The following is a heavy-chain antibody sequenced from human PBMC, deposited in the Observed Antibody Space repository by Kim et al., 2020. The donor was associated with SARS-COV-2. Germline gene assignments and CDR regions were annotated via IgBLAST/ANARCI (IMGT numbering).Heavy chain of an antibody. Sequence: SETLSLTCAVSGGSISRYYWSWIRQPPGKGLEWIGYIFSSGSTNYNPSLKSRVTISVNTSKNQFSLKLTSVTAADTAVYSCAIESQGYSSGRFDYWGQG. CDR2: IFSSGST. CDR1: GGSISRYY. J-gene: IGHJ4*02. D-gene: IGHD5-18*01. CDR3: AIESQGYSSGRFDY. V-gene: IGHV4-59*01.